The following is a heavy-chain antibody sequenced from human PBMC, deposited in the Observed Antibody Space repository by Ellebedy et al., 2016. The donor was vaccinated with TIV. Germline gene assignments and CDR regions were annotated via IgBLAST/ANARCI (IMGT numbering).Heavy chain of an antibody. Sequence: SETLSLXCSVSGGSVIRSGYYCTWIRQPPGKGLEWIGSLYYSGSTWYNPSLKSRVTISVDTSKNLFSLGLRSVAAADTAVYYCATSAAIDAFDIWGQGTMVTVSS. J-gene: IGHJ3*02. CDR2: LYYSGST. CDR3: ATSAAIDAFDI. D-gene: IGHD6-25*01. V-gene: IGHV4-39*02. CDR1: GGSVIRSGYY.